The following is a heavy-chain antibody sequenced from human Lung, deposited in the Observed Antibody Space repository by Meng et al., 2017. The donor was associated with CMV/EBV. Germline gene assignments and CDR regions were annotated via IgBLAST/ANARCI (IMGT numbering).Heavy chain of an antibody. CDR2: IYSGGST. CDR3: AKDHIVVVPAATYYYGMDV. J-gene: IGHJ6*02. Sequence: GESLKISCAASGFTVSSNYMSWVRQAPGKGLEWVSVIYSGGSTYYADSVTGRFTISRDNSKNTQFLQMNSLRAEDTAVYYCAKDHIVVVPAATYYYGMDVWGQGNXVXVSS. D-gene: IGHD2-2*01. CDR1: GFTVSSNY. V-gene: IGHV3-66*02.